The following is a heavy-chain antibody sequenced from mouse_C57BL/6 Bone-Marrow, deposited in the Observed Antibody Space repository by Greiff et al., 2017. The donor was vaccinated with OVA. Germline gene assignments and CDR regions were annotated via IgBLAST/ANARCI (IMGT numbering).Heavy chain of an antibody. CDR1: GYAFSSSW. CDR3: ARNGGYDVDFDY. Sequence: VKLQESGPELVKPGASVKISCKASGYAFSSSWMNWVKQRPGKGLEWIGRIYPGDGDTNYNGKFKGKATLTADKSSSTAYMQLSSLTSEDSAVYVCARNGGYDVDFDYWGQGTTLTVSS. V-gene: IGHV1-82*01. D-gene: IGHD2-2*01. CDR2: IYPGDGDT. J-gene: IGHJ2*01.